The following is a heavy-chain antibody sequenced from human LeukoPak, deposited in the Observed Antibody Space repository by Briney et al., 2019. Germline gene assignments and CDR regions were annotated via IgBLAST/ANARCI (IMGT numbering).Heavy chain of an antibody. CDR1: GFTFSSYG. CDR2: IWYDGSNK. CDR3: ARDRGFVTTVLGY. J-gene: IGHJ4*02. Sequence: GGSLRLSCAASGFTFSSYGMHWVRQAPDKGLEWVAVIWYDGSNKYYADSVKGRFTISRDNSKNTLYLQMNSLRAEDTAVYYCARDRGFVTTVLGYWGQGTLVTVSS. D-gene: IGHD4-17*01. V-gene: IGHV3-33*01.